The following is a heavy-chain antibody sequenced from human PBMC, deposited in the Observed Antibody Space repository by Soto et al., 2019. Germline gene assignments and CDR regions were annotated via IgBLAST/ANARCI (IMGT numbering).Heavy chain of an antibody. Sequence: QVQLVQSGAEVKKPGSSVKVSCKASGGTFSSYAISWVRQAPGQGLEWMGGIIPIFGTANYAQKFQGRVTITADESTSTAYMELSSLRSEATAVYYCPRYGDFWSGLFNWFDPWGQGTLVTVSS. CDR2: IIPIFGTA. V-gene: IGHV1-69*01. D-gene: IGHD3-3*01. CDR3: PRYGDFWSGLFNWFDP. CDR1: GGTFSSYA. J-gene: IGHJ5*02.